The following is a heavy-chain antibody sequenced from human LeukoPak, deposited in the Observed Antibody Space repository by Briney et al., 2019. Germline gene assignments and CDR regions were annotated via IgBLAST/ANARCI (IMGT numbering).Heavy chain of an antibody. CDR2: ISYDGSNK. J-gene: IGHJ4*02. V-gene: IGHV3-30*18. CDR3: AKDREWLAQERYYFDY. CDR1: GFTFSSYG. D-gene: IGHD6-19*01. Sequence: HPGGSLRLSCAASGFTFSSYGMHWVRQAPGKGLEWVAVISYDGSNKYYADSVKGRFTISRDNSKNTLYLQMNSLRAEDTAVYYCAKDREWLAQERYYFDYWGQGTLVTVSS.